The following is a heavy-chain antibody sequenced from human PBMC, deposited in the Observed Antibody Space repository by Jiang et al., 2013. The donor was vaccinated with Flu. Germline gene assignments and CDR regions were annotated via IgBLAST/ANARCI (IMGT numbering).Heavy chain of an antibody. J-gene: IGHJ4*02. CDR2: INAGNGNT. V-gene: IGHV1-3*03. D-gene: IGHD2-2*02. CDR3: ARGAESCSSTTCYIFDY. CDR1: GYTFTAYA. Sequence: QVQLVESGAEVKKPGASVKVSCKASGYTFTAYAIHWVRQAPGHRLEWMGWINAGNGNTKYSQEFQGRVSITRDTSASTIYMELSSLRSEDMAVYFCARGAESCSSTTCYIFDYWGQGTLVTVSS.